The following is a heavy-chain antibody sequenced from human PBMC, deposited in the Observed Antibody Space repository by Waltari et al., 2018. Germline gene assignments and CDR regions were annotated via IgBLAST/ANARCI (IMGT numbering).Heavy chain of an antibody. V-gene: IGHV3-9*01. D-gene: IGHD5-18*01. CDR3: AKDTAITLDAFDI. Sequence: EVQLVESGGGLVQPGRSLRLSCAASGFTFDDSAMHWARQAPGNGLEWVSGISWNSGSIGYADSVKGRFTISRDNAKNSLYLQMNSLRAEDTALYYCAKDTAITLDAFDIWGQGTMVTVSS. CDR2: ISWNSGSI. J-gene: IGHJ3*02. CDR1: GFTFDDSA.